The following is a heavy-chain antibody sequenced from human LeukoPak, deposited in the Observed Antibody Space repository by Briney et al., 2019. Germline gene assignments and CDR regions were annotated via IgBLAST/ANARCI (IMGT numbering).Heavy chain of an antibody. CDR2: ISWNGDYI. D-gene: IGHD3-9*01. Sequence: PGRSLRLSCAASGFNFGGYAMHWVRQAPGKGLEWVSGISWNGDYIAYADSVKGRFTISRDNAKNSLYLQMNSLNTDDTAFYFCAKDGGAGCSDDWCPPDSWGQGTLLSVS. V-gene: IGHV3-9*01. J-gene: IGHJ4*02. CDR1: GFNFGGYA. CDR3: AKDGGAGCSDDWCPPDS.